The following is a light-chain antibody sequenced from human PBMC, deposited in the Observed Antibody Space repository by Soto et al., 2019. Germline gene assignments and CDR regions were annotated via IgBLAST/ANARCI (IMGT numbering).Light chain of an antibody. J-gene: IGLJ1*01. CDR1: SSNIGAGYD. CDR2: GHT. V-gene: IGLV1-40*01. CDR3: QSHDSSLSTYV. Sequence: QSVLTQPPSVSGALGQRVTISCTGSSSNIGAGYDVHWYQQLPGAAPKLLIYGHTNRPSGVPDRFSGSRSGTSASLAISGLQAEDEADYYCQSHDSSLSTYVLGTGTKVTV.